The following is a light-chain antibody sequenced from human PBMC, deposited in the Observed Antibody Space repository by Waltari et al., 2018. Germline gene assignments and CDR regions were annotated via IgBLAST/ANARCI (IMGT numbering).Light chain of an antibody. CDR2: EGS. CDR3: CSYAGGTTSVL. J-gene: IGLJ2*01. CDR1: SSDVGTYNL. Sequence: QSALTQPASVSGSPGQSITISCTGTSSDVGTYNLVSWYQYHSGKGPKVMIYEGSKRPSGVSNRFSGSEAGNTAYLTISGLQAEDEADYYCCSYAGGTTSVLFGGGTKLTVL. V-gene: IGLV2-23*01.